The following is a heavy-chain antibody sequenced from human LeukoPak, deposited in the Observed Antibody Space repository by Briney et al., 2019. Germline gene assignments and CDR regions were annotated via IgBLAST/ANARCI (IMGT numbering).Heavy chain of an antibody. V-gene: IGHV4-39*07. CDR1: SGSISTSNYY. D-gene: IGHD1-26*01. CDR3: ARGGNYWPQWWFDP. CDR2: IFYSGST. Sequence: PSETLSLTCTVSSGSISTSNYYWGWVRQPPGKALEWIGNIFYSGSTYYSPSLKSRVTISLDTSRNQFSLELNSVTPADTAVYYCARGGNYWPQWWFDPWGRGTLVSVSS. J-gene: IGHJ5*02.